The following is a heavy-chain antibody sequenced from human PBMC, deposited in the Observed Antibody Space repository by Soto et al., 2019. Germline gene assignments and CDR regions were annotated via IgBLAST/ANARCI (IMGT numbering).Heavy chain of an antibody. CDR1: GFIFNSYW. J-gene: IGHJ6*02. Sequence: EVQLVESGGGLVQPGGSLRLSCAASGFIFNSYWMHWVRQAPGKGLVWVSRINTDESSRSYADSVKGRFTISRDNAKNTLYLQMSSLRAEHTAVYFCARDRVPQLGYYGMDVWGQGTTVTVSS. CDR2: INTDESSR. D-gene: IGHD2-2*01. CDR3: ARDRVPQLGYYGMDV. V-gene: IGHV3-74*01.